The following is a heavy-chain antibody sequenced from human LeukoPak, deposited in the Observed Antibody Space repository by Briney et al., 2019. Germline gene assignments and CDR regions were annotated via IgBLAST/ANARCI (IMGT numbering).Heavy chain of an antibody. CDR2: INHSGST. D-gene: IGHD3-10*01. V-gene: IGHV4-34*01. CDR3: ARDGSMVRGVMDDAFDI. Sequence: PSETLSLTCAVYGGSFSGYYWSWIRQPPGKGLEWIGEINHSGSTNYNPSLKSRVTISVDTSKNQFSLKLSSVTAADTAVYYCARDGSMVRGVMDDAFDIWGQRTMVTLSS. CDR1: GGSFSGYY. J-gene: IGHJ3*02.